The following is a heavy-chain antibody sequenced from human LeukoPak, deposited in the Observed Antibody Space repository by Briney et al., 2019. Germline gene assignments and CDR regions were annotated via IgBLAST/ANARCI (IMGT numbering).Heavy chain of an antibody. CDR3: TRDRSRAEDD. CDR1: GFTFSGHW. J-gene: IGHJ4*02. D-gene: IGHD6-25*01. V-gene: IGHV3-7*01. Sequence: GGSLRLFCAASGFTFSGHWRRWVRQAPGKGLEWVANINQGGSDKYYVDSVKGRFTISRDNANNLLYLQMNSLRGEDTAVYYCTRDRSRAEDDWGQGTLVTVSS. CDR2: INQGGSDK.